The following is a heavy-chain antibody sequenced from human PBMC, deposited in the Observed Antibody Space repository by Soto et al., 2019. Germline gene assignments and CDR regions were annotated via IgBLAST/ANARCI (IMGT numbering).Heavy chain of an antibody. CDR2: MYHSGRT. D-gene: IGHD3-10*01. V-gene: IGHV4-4*02. CDR3: ARREGYYYGSGSYWI. Sequence: QVQLQESGPGLVKPSGTLSLTCAVSGGSISSSNWWSWVRQPPGKGLEWIGEMYHSGRTNYNPSLKSGVTISVDKSKNQFPLKLSSVTAAATAVYYCARREGYYYGSGSYWIWGQGTLVTVSS. CDR1: GGSISSSNW. J-gene: IGHJ4*02.